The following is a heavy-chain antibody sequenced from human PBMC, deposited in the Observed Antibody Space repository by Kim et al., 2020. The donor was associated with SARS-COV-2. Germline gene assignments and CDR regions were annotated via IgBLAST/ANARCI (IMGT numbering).Heavy chain of an antibody. J-gene: IGHJ4*02. CDR3: AKDIGFSDGLSFDY. Sequence: ADSVNGRFTISRDNSKNSLYLQMNSLRTEDTALYYCAKDIGFSDGLSFDYWGQGTLVTVSS. V-gene: IGHV3-43*01. D-gene: IGHD3-10*01.